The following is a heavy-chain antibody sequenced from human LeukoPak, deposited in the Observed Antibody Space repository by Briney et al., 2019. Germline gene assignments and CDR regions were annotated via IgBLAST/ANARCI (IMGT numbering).Heavy chain of an antibody. D-gene: IGHD3/OR15-3a*01. CDR1: GYTFTGYY. J-gene: IGHJ4*02. V-gene: IGHV1-2*02. Sequence: ASVKVSCKASGYTFTGYYMHWVRQAPGQGLEWMGWINPNSGGTNYAQKLQGRVTMTTDTFTSTAYMELRSLRSDDTAVYYCARDGSDGLAPFDYWGQGTLVTVSS. CDR2: INPNSGGT. CDR3: ARDGSDGLAPFDY.